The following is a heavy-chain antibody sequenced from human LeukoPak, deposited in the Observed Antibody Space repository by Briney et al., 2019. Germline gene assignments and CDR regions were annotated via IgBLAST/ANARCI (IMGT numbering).Heavy chain of an antibody. CDR1: GYTLTELS. CDR3: ATATYNWNDDRRNYYGMGV. D-gene: IGHD1-1*01. J-gene: IGHJ6*02. Sequence: ASVKVSCKVSGYTLTELSMHWVRQAPGKGLEWMGGFDPEDGETIYAQKFQGRVTMTEDTSTDTAYMELSSLRSEDTAVYYCATATYNWNDDRRNYYGMGVWGQGTTVTVSS. V-gene: IGHV1-24*01. CDR2: FDPEDGET.